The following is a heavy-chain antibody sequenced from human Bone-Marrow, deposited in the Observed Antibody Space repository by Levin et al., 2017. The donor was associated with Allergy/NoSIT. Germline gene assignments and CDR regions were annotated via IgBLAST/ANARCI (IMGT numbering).Heavy chain of an antibody. CDR1: GFTLSSTG. CDR3: VRERGPFDGFDI. Sequence: LTCAASGFTLSSTGMHWVRQAPGKGLEWLTVIWSNGINKYYADSVRGRFTTSRDDSKNTLFLQMSSLRVDDTAVYYCVRERGPFDGFDIWGQGTIVTVSS. V-gene: IGHV3-33*01. J-gene: IGHJ3*02. CDR2: IWSNGINK. D-gene: IGHD3-10*01.